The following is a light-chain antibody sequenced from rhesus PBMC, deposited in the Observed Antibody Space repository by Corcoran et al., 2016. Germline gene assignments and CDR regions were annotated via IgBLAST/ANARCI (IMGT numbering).Light chain of an antibody. CDR1: ENVNNY. V-gene: IGKV1-74*01. Sequence: DIQMTQSPSSLSASVGDRVTITCRASENVNNYLNWYQQKPGKAPKLLFYKVSTLQSGVPSRFSGSGSGTDYTLTIRSLQPEGVATYYCHNGGGTPITFGGGTKVEIK. CDR3: HNGGGTPIT. CDR2: KVS. J-gene: IGKJ4*01.